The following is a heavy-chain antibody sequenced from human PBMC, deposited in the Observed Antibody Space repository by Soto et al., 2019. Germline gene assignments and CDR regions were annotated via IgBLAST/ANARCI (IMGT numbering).Heavy chain of an antibody. V-gene: IGHV1-46*01. CDR3: AREVYSSSWYKDYYYYGMDV. CDR1: GYTFTSYY. J-gene: IGHJ6*02. CDR2: INPSGGST. D-gene: IGHD6-13*01. Sequence: ASVQGSCKSSGYTFTSYYMHWVRQAPGQVLEWMGIINPSGGSTSYAQKFQGRVTMTRDTSTSTVYMELSSLRSEDTAVYYCAREVYSSSWYKDYYYYGMDVWGQGTTVTAP.